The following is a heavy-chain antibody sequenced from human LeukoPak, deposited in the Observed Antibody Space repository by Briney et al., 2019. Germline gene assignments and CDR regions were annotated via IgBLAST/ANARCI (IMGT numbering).Heavy chain of an antibody. V-gene: IGHV3-21*01. CDR3: ARDASGWSNWFDP. CDR1: GFTFSSLT. Sequence: GGSLRLSCAASGFTFSSLTMNWVRQAPGKGLEWVSSISPTSNYIYYADSVEGRFTISRDNAKNSLYLQMNSLRAEDTAVYYCARDASGWSNWFDPWGQGTLVTVSS. J-gene: IGHJ5*02. D-gene: IGHD6-19*01. CDR2: ISPTSNYI.